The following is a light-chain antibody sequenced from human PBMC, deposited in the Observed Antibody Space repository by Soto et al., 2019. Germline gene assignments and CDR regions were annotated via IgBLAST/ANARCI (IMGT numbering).Light chain of an antibody. CDR1: QSISNY. CDR2: AAS. V-gene: IGKV1-39*01. Sequence: DIQMTQSPSSLSASVGDRVTITCRASQSISNYLNWYQQKPGKAPKLLIYAASSLQSGIPSRFSGSGSGTDFTLTISSLQPEDFATYCCQQSYGTPYTFGQGTKLEIK. CDR3: QQSYGTPYT. J-gene: IGKJ2*01.